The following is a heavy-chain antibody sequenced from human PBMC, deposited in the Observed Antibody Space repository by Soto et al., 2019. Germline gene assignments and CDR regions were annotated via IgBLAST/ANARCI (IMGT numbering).Heavy chain of an antibody. CDR2: IQSDGSSP. Sequence: EVQLVESGGGLVQPGGSLRLSCVASGFTFNYYWMHWVRQAPGKGLVWASRIQSDGSSPDYVDSVKGRFTISRDNAKNTLYLQMNNLRAEDTAVYYCARGGDPDYWGQGTLVTVSS. J-gene: IGHJ4*02. CDR1: GFTFNYYW. V-gene: IGHV3-74*01. CDR3: ARGGDPDY. D-gene: IGHD2-21*02.